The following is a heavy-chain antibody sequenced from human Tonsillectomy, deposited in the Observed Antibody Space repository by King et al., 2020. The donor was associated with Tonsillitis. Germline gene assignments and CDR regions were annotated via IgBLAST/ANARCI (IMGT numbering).Heavy chain of an antibody. CDR3: ARYDSTGAGAFDS. CDR1: GDSFTRYW. CDR2: IYSGDSET. Sequence: VQLVETGAEVKKPGESLKISCKGSGDSFTRYWIVWVRQMPGKGLEWRGVIYSGDSETRYSPSFQGQVTISADKSISTAFLQWSRLKASDSAIYYCARYDSTGAGAFDSWGQGTMVTVSS. D-gene: IGHD3-22*01. V-gene: IGHV5-51*01. J-gene: IGHJ3*02.